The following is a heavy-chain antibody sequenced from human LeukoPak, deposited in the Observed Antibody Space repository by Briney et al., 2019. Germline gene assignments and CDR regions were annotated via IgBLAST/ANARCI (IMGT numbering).Heavy chain of an antibody. CDR3: ATVAGDCSGGRCYLFRFDY. CDR2: IKKDGSEK. Sequence: GGSLRLSCAASGFTFSNYWMTWVRQAPGKGLEWVANIKKDGSEKNYVDSVKGRFTISRDNAKNSLYLQMNSLRGDDTAVYYCATVAGDCSGGRCYLFRFDYWGQGTLVTVSS. CDR1: GFTFSNYW. V-gene: IGHV3-7*01. D-gene: IGHD2-15*01. J-gene: IGHJ4*02.